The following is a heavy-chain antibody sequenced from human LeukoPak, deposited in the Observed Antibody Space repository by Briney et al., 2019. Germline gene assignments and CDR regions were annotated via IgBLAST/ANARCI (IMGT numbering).Heavy chain of an antibody. D-gene: IGHD3-22*01. Sequence: GESLKISCKGSGYSFTSYWIGWVRQMPGKGLEWMGIIYPGDSDTRYSPSFQGQVTISADKSISTAYLQWSSLKASDTAMYYCARQRSYSSGYYYDAAFDIWGQGTMVTVSS. CDR1: GYSFTSYW. CDR2: IYPGDSDT. V-gene: IGHV5-51*01. J-gene: IGHJ3*02. CDR3: ARQRSYSSGYYYDAAFDI.